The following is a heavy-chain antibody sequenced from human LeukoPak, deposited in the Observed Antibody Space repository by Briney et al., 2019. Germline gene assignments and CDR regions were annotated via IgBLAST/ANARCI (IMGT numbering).Heavy chain of an antibody. CDR2: IKQDGSEK. CDR3: AREDQPRGTFDY. Sequence: GGSLRLSCVVSGFTFSNYWMTWVRQAPGKGLEWVANIKQDGSEKYYVDSVKGRFTISRDNAKNSLYLQMNSLRAEDTALYYCAREDQPRGTFDYWGQGILVTVSS. J-gene: IGHJ4*02. D-gene: IGHD2-15*01. CDR1: GFTFSNYW. V-gene: IGHV3-7*05.